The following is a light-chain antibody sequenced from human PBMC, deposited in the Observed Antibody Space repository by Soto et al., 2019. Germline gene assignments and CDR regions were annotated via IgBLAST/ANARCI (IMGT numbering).Light chain of an antibody. CDR2: DVS. CDR3: SSYTSSITLV. J-gene: IGLJ2*01. Sequence: QSVLTQPASVSGSPGQSITISCTGTSSDVGVYNHVSWYQQHPGKAPKLMIYDVSNRPSGVSNRFSGSKSGNTASLTISGIQAEDEADYYCSSYTSSITLVFGGGTKVTVL. CDR1: SSDVGVYNH. V-gene: IGLV2-14*01.